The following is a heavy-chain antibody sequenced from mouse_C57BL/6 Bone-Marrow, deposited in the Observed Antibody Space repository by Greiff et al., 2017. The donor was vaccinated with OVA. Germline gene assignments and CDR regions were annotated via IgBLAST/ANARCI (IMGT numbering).Heavy chain of an antibody. CDR2: ISSGGSYT. V-gene: IGHV5-6*01. Sequence: EVNLVESGGDLVKPGGSLKLSCAASGFTFSSYGMSWVRQTPDKRLEWVATISSGGSYTYYPDSVKGRFTISRDNAKNTLYLQMSSLKSEDTAMYYCARPYYYGFDYWGQGTTLTVSS. CDR1: GFTFSSYG. CDR3: ARPYYYGFDY. J-gene: IGHJ2*01. D-gene: IGHD1-1*01.